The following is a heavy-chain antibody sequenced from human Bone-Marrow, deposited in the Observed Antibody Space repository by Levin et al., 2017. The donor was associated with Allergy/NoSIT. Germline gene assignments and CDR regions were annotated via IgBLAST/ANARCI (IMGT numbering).Heavy chain of an antibody. CDR2: IKSRNDGGTT. V-gene: IGHV3-15*01. CDR3: STEGGHCSGGSCYLLPFYYGMDV. J-gene: IGHJ6*02. CDR1: GFNFTNAW. D-gene: IGHD2-15*01. Sequence: GESLKISCAASGFNFTNAWMSWVRQAPGKGLEWVGRIKSRNDGGTTDYAAPVKGRFIISKDVSKNTLYLQMNSLKTQDTAVYYCSTEGGHCSGGSCYLLPFYYGMDVWGQGTTITVSS.